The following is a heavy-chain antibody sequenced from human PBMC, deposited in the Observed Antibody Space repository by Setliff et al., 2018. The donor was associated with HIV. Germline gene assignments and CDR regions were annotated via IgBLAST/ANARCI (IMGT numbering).Heavy chain of an antibody. CDR1: GFTFSSYA. CDR2: ISYDGSNK. V-gene: IGHV3-30*04. CDR3: AGSPLKRDYYYMDV. Sequence: AGGSLRLSCAASGFTFSSYAMHWVRQAPGKGLEWVAVISYDGSNKYYADSVKGRFTITRDNSKNTLYLQMNSLRAEDTAVYYCAGSPLKRDYYYMDVWGKGTTVTVSS. J-gene: IGHJ6*03.